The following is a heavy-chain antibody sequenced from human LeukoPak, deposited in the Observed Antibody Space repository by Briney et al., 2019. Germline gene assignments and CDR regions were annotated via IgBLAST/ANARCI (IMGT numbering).Heavy chain of an antibody. V-gene: IGHV3-74*01. Sequence: GGSLRLSCAASGFTFSSYWMNWVRQAPGKGLVWVSRIASDGSGTTYADSVKGRFSISRDNAKNTLYLQMISLRVEDTAVYYCARGRPHGNDYWGQGTLVTVSS. CDR1: GFTFSSYW. CDR3: ARGRPHGNDY. D-gene: IGHD4-23*01. CDR2: IASDGSGT. J-gene: IGHJ4*02.